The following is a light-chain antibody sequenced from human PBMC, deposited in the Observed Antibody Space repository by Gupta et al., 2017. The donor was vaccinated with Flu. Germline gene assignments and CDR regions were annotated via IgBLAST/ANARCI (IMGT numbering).Light chain of an antibody. CDR3: QQYNNWPRT. J-gene: IGKJ4*01. CDR1: QSVSSN. V-gene: IGKV3-15*01. CDR2: GAS. Sequence: PVTLAVSPGARATLYCRASQSVSSNLDWYQQRPGQAPRLLISGASTRATGIPARFSGSGSGTEFTLTISSLQAEDFAVYYCQQYNNWPRTFGGGTKVEIK.